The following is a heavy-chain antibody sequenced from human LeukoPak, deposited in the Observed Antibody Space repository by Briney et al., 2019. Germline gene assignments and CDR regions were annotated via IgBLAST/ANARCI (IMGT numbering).Heavy chain of an antibody. Sequence: GGSLRLSCAASGFTFSSYSMNWVRQPPGKGLEWVSYISSSSSTICYADSVKGRFTISRDNAKNSLYLQMNSLRVEDTAVYYCARIYGSGSYWDYWGQGTLVTVSS. V-gene: IGHV3-48*04. CDR2: ISSSSSTI. CDR3: ARIYGSGSYWDY. J-gene: IGHJ4*02. CDR1: GFTFSSYS. D-gene: IGHD3-10*01.